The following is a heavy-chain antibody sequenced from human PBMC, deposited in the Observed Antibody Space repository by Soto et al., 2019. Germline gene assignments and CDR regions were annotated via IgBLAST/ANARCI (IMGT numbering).Heavy chain of an antibody. V-gene: IGHV3-23*01. J-gene: IGHJ4*02. CDR2: IRGGGGNS. D-gene: IGHD2-2*01. Sequence: EVQLLESGGGLVQPGGSLRLSCAASGFTFSSYTMSWVRQAPGKGLEWVSAIRGGGGNSYYGDSVKGRITISRDNSKNTHDLQMNSLRAEDTAAYYWPKNSVSAAIPSYFDYWGQGTLVTVSS. CDR3: PKNSVSAAIPSYFDY. CDR1: GFTFSSYT.